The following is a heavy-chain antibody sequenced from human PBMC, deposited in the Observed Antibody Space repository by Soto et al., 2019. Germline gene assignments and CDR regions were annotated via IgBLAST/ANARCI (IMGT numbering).Heavy chain of an antibody. J-gene: IGHJ4*02. CDR1: GFTFSSYW. CDR2: IKQEGSEK. Sequence: VQLVESGGGLVQPGGSLRLSCAASGFTFSSYWMSWVRQAPGKGLEWVANIKQEGSEKYYVDSVKGRFTISRDNAKNSLYLQMNSLRAEDTAVYYCARGRIAATLDYWGQGTLVTVSS. V-gene: IGHV3-7*05. CDR3: ARGRIAATLDY. D-gene: IGHD6-13*01.